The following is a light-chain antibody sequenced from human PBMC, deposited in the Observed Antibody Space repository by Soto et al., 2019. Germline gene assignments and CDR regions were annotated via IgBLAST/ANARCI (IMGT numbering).Light chain of an antibody. J-gene: IGKJ1*01. CDR3: QQYSSYPGT. CDR1: QSFSSY. V-gene: IGKV1-5*01. Sequence: DIQMTQSPATLSSSAGDRATITCRASQSFSSYFAWYQQKPGQAPQPLIYDASSWETGVPDRFSGSGSGTDFTLTISRLEPDDFAIYYCQQYSSYPGTFGQGTKVDIK. CDR2: DAS.